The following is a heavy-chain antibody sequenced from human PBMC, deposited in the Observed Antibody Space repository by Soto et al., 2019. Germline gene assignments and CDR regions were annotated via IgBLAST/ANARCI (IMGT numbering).Heavy chain of an antibody. CDR1: GFTFNSYA. Sequence: EVQLLESGGGLVQPGGSLRLSCTVSGFTFNSYAMSWVRQAPGKGLEWVSSIGPFGGSTYYADSVKGRLTISRDNSKNTLYLQMNSLRADDAAIYYCANGQDWGSWRFDNWGQGTLVTVSS. CDR3: ANGQDWGSWRFDN. D-gene: IGHD6-13*01. V-gene: IGHV3-23*01. CDR2: IGPFGGST. J-gene: IGHJ4*02.